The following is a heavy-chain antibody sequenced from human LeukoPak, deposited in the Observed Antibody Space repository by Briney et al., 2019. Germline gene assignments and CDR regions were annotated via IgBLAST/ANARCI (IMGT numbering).Heavy chain of an antibody. CDR3: ARDYCSSTSCGGSDY. D-gene: IGHD2-2*01. CDR1: GYSISSGYY. Sequence: PSETPSLTCTVSGYSISSGYYWGWIRQPPGKGLEWIGSIYHSGSTYYNPSLKSRVTLSVDTSKNQFSLKLSSVTAADTAVYYCARDYCSSTSCGGSDYWGQGTLVTVSS. J-gene: IGHJ4*02. V-gene: IGHV4-38-2*02. CDR2: IYHSGST.